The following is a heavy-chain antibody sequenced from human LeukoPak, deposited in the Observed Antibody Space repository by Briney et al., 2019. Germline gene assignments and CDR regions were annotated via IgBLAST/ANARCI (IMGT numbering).Heavy chain of an antibody. J-gene: IGHJ4*02. CDR1: GFTFSSYS. V-gene: IGHV3-21*01. D-gene: IGHD3-9*01. Sequence: PGGSLRLSCAASGFTFSSYSMNWVRQAPGKGLEWVSSISSSSSYIYYADSVKGRFTISRDNAKNSLYLQMNSLRAEDTAVYYCARDILTGYSPLDYWGQGTLVTVSS. CDR3: ARDILTGYSPLDY. CDR2: ISSSSSYI.